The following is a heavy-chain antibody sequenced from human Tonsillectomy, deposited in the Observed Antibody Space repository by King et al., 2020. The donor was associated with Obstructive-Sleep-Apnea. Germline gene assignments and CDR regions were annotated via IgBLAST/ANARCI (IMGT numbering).Heavy chain of an antibody. CDR2: IDPSDSYT. J-gene: IGHJ4*02. CDR1: GYSFTSYW. CDR3: ARLFQVRASVVDTAMVTTQNDY. V-gene: IGHV5-10-1*03. D-gene: IGHD5-18*01. Sequence: VQLVESGAEVKKPGESLRISCKGSGYSFTSYWISWVRQMPGKGLEWMGRIDPSDSYTNYSPSFQGHVTISADKSISTAYLQWSSLKASDTAMYYCARLFQVRASVVDTAMVTTQNDYWGQGTLVTVSS.